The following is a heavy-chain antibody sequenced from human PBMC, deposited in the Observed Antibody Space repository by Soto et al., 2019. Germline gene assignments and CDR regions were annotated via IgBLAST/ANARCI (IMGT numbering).Heavy chain of an antibody. V-gene: IGHV1-69*01. CDR2: IIPIFGTA. Sequence: QVQLVQSGAEVKKPGSSVKVSCKASGGTFSSYAISWVRQAPGQGLEWMGGIIPIFGTANYAQKIQGRVTITAAESTSTAYMELSSLRSEDTAVYYCARSRWSDTAMVSFFDYWGQGTLVTVSS. J-gene: IGHJ4*02. D-gene: IGHD5-18*01. CDR1: GGTFSSYA. CDR3: ARSRWSDTAMVSFFDY.